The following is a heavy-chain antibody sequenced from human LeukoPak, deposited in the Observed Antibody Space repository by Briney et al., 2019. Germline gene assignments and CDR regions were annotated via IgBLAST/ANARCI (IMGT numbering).Heavy chain of an antibody. CDR2: ISYDGSNK. V-gene: IGHV3-30-3*01. D-gene: IGHD4-23*01. Sequence: GGSLRLSCAASGFTFSSYAMHWVRQAPGKGPEWVAVISYDGSNKYYADSVKGRFTISRDNSKNTLNLQMNSLRAEDTAVYYCAKDMTTVEPPFDYWGQGTLVTVSS. J-gene: IGHJ4*02. CDR1: GFTFSSYA. CDR3: AKDMTTVEPPFDY.